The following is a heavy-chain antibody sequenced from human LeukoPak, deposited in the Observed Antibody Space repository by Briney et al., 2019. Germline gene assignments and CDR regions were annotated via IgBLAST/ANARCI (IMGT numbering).Heavy chain of an antibody. CDR1: GFIFRHYS. J-gene: IGHJ4*01. Sequence: GGSLRLSCAASGFIFRHYSVDSVRQAPGKGGEWGASICTISSNVLHAASVKGRFTITRHNAKISPYLQLNNLRPDDPGVFRCMSRDEYDQTPFDYWGHGTLGTVSP. D-gene: IGHD6-6*01. CDR2: ICTISSNV. V-gene: IGHV3-21*06. CDR3: MSRDEYDQTPFDY.